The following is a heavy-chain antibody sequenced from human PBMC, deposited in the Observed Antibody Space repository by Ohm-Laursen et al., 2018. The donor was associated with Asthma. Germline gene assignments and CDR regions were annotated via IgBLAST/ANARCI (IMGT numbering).Heavy chain of an antibody. CDR2: IYSGGST. J-gene: IGHJ6*02. CDR3: TKDLLPGGADV. D-gene: IGHD1-14*01. Sequence: SLRLSCSASGFTVSSNYMSWVRQAPGKGLEWVSVIYSGGSTYYADSVKGRFTISRDKAKNSLYLQMNSLRPEDTALYYCTKDLLPGGADVWGQGTTVTVSS. CDR1: GFTVSSNY. V-gene: IGHV3-53*05.